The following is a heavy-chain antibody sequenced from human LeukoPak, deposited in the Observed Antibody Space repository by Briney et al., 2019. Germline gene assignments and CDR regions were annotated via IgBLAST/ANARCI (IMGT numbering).Heavy chain of an antibody. CDR1: GGSISSSSYY. D-gene: IGHD4-17*01. V-gene: IGHV4-39*07. Sequence: SETLSLTCTVSGGSISSSSYYWSWIRQPPGKGLEWIGEINHSGSTNYNPSLKSRVTISVDTSKNQFSLKLSSVTAADTAVYYCARVRLRGPGPRRDYWGQGTLVTVSS. CDR3: ARVRLRGPGPRRDY. J-gene: IGHJ4*02. CDR2: INHSGST.